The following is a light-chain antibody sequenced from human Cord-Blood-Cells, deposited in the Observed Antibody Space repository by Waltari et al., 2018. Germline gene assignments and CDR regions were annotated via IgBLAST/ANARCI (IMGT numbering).Light chain of an antibody. Sequence: EIVLTQSPGTLSLSPGERATLSCRPSQSVSSSYLACDQQKPGQAPRLLSYGASRRATGIPDSFSGSGSGTDFTLTISRLEPEDFAVYYCQQYGSSPAWTFGQGTKVEIK. CDR1: QSVSSSY. CDR2: GAS. CDR3: QQYGSSPAWT. V-gene: IGKV3-20*01. J-gene: IGKJ1*01.